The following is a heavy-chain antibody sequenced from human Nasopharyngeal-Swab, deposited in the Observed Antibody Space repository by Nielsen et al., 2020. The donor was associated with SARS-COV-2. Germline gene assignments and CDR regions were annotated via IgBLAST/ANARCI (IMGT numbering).Heavy chain of an antibody. V-gene: IGHV3-48*02. CDR1: GFTFSSYS. J-gene: IGHJ4*02. D-gene: IGHD4-17*01. CDR3: ARNLYGDYVIDY. CDR2: ISSSGRTI. Sequence: GESLKISCAASGFTFSSYSVNWVRQAPGKGLEWVSYISSSGRTIYYEDSVKGRFTISRDNAKNSLFLQMNSLRDEDTAVYYCARNLYGDYVIDYWGRGTLVTVSS.